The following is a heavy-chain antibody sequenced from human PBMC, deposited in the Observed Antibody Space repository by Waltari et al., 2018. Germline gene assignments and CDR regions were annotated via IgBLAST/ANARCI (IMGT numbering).Heavy chain of an antibody. V-gene: IGHV3-30*01. CDR2: ISYDGSNK. J-gene: IGHJ6*02. CDR1: GFTFSSYA. CDR3: ARDCSNNHYYYYGMDV. D-gene: IGHD2-2*01. Sequence: QVQLVESGGGVVQPGRSMRLSCAASGFTFSSYAMHWVRKAPGKGLEWVAVISYDGSNKYYADSVKGRFTISRDNSKNTLYLQMNSLRAEDTAVYYCARDCSNNHYYYYGMDVWGQGTTVTVSS.